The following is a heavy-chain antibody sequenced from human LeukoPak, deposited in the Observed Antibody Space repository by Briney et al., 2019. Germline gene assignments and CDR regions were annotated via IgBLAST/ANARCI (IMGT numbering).Heavy chain of an antibody. CDR1: GGSISSGGYY. J-gene: IGHJ6*03. D-gene: IGHD2-2*01. CDR2: IYHSGST. CDR3: ARTVVPAAISYYYTDV. Sequence: SQTLSLTCTVSGGSISSGGYYWSWIRQPPGKGLEWIGYIYHSGSTYYNPSLKSRVTISVDRSKNQFSLKLSSVTAADTAVYYCARTVVPAAISYYYTDVWGKGTTVTVSS. V-gene: IGHV4-30-2*01.